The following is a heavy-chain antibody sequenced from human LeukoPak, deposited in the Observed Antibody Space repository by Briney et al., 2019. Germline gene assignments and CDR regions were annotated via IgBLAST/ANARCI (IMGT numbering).Heavy chain of an antibody. CDR2: ILYDGSNK. V-gene: IGHV3-30-3*01. CDR3: AREEWYYFDY. Sequence: PGVSLRLSCLPSGFTFNTYAIHWFPRAPGKGLEWVAVILYDGSNKYYEDSVKGRFTISRDNSKKTLYLQMNSLRAEDMAVYYCAREEWYYFDYWGQGTLVTVSS. CDR1: GFTFNTYA. D-gene: IGHD3-3*01. J-gene: IGHJ4*02.